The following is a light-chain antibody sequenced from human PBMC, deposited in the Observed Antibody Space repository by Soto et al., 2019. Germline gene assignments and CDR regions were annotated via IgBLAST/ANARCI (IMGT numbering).Light chain of an antibody. CDR3: SSFTNTITRYA. V-gene: IGLV2-14*01. CDR1: SSDVGGYNY. CDR2: EVS. J-gene: IGLJ1*01. Sequence: SVLTHPASVSGSPGQSITISRTGTSSDVGGYNYVSWFQHHPGKAPKLIIYEVSYRPSGVSNRFSGSKSGDTASLTISGLQAEDEADYYCSSFTNTITRYAFGTGTKVTVL.